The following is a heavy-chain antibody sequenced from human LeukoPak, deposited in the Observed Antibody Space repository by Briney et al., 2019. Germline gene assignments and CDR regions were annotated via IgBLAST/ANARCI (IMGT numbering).Heavy chain of an antibody. Sequence: SETLSLTCSVSVDSFSRYHWSWVRQTAGKGLEWIGRIYSGGTTFYNPSLKGRVTMSLDTSKNQFSLELISVTAADTAVYYCARSGYTSGGYYYYYHGMDVWGQGITVTVSS. CDR2: IYSGGTT. V-gene: IGHV4-4*07. J-gene: IGHJ6*02. D-gene: IGHD3-16*01. CDR3: ARSGYTSGGYYYYYHGMDV. CDR1: VDSFSRYH.